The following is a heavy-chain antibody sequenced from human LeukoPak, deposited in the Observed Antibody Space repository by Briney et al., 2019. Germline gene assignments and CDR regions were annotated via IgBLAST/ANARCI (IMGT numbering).Heavy chain of an antibody. CDR1: GGSISSYD. Sequence: PSETLSLTCTVSGGSISSYDWSWIRQPPGKGLEWIGYISYSGSTNYNPSLNSRVTISVDTSKNQFSLKLSSVTAADTAVYYCARASGSVFDYWGQGTLVTVSS. V-gene: IGHV4-59*08. CDR3: ARASGSVFDY. CDR2: ISYSGST. J-gene: IGHJ4*02.